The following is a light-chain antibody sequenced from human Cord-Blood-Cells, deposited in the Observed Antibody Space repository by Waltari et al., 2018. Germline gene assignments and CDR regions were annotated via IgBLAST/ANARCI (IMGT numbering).Light chain of an antibody. CDR3: CSYAGSSTWV. V-gene: IGLV2-23*01. Sequence: QSALTQPASVSGSPGQSITISCTGTSSDVGSYNLVSWYQQHPGKAPKLMIYEGSKLPSGVSNRFSGSKSGKTAYLTISGLQAEDEADYYCCSYAGSSTWVFGGGTKLTVL. J-gene: IGLJ3*02. CDR1: SSDVGSYNL. CDR2: EGS.